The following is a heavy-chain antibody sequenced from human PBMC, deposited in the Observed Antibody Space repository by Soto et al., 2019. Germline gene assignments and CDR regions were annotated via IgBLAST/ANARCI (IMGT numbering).Heavy chain of an antibody. V-gene: IGHV4-39*01. J-gene: IGHJ4*02. D-gene: IGHD3-22*01. CDR2: ISYGGNI. CDR3: ARQSYDSSGCFDY. CDR1: GDSISSSSYF. Sequence: SETLSLTCTVSGDSISSSSYFWGWIRQPPGKGLEWIGSISYGGNIDYNPSLRSRVTIYADTSTIPFSLKLISVTAADTAVYYCARQSYDSSGCFDYWGQRALVTVSS.